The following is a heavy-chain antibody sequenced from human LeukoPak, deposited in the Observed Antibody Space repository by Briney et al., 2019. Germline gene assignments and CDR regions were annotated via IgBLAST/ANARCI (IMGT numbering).Heavy chain of an antibody. D-gene: IGHD3-10*01. J-gene: IGHJ4*02. Sequence: GGSLRLSCAASGFTFSSYGMHWVRQAPGKGLEWVAVISYDGSNKYYADSVKGRFTISRDNAKNSLYLQMNSLRAEDTAVYSCASQFHPNYYGSGRAAFPHDYWGQGTLVTVSS. CDR2: ISYDGSNK. V-gene: IGHV3-30*03. CDR3: ASQFHPNYYGSGRAAFPHDY. CDR1: GFTFSSYG.